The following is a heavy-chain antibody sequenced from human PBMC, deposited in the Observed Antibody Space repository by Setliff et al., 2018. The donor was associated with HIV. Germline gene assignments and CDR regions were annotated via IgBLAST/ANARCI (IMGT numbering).Heavy chain of an antibody. CDR3: ARGPRGLRWGVYFQH. V-gene: IGHV4-34*01. Sequence: NPSETLSLTCAVYTESLTRYDWAWIRQSPEKGLEWIGEIDDSGSIIYNPSLQSRVTMSVDTSKNQFSLKVRSLTAADTGLYYCARGPRGLRWGVYFQHWGQGTLVTVSS. CDR1: TESLTRYD. J-gene: IGHJ1*01. D-gene: IGHD3-10*01. CDR2: IDDSGSI.